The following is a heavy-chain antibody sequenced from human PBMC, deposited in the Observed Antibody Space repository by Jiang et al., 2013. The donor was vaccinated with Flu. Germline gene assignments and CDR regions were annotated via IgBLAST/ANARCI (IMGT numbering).Heavy chain of an antibody. V-gene: IGHV2-5*01. CDR2: IYWNDDK. D-gene: IGHD3-16*01. CDR3: AHRVAGVSLRAWYFTR. Sequence: KALEWLAAIYWNDDKRYSPSLKDRLTITKDTSKNQVVLTLANMDSVDTGTYYCAHRVAGVSLRAWYFTRWGPGTLVSVSS. J-gene: IGHJ2*01.